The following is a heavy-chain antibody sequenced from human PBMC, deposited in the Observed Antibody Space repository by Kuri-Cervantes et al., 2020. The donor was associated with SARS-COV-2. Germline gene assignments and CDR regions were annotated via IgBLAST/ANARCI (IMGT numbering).Heavy chain of an antibody. CDR1: GGSFNDYW. CDR3: ARHVRSSSYDFWSGYYHPDFDY. CDR2: IKHSGST. J-gene: IGHJ4*02. D-gene: IGHD3-3*01. V-gene: IGHV4-34*01. Sequence: SETLSLTCAVYGGSFNDYWWSWVRQPPGTGLEWIGDIKHSGSTNCNPSLKSRVTISVDTSKNQFSLKLSSVTAADTAVDYCARHVRSSSYDFWSGYYHPDFDYWGQGTLVTVSS.